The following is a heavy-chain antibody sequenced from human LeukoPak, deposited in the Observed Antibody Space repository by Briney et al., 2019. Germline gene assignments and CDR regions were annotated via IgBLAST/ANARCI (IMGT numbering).Heavy chain of an antibody. CDR1: GGTFSSYA. J-gene: IGHJ6*02. Sequence: SVKASCKASGGTFSSYAISWVRQAPGQGLEWMGGIIPIFGTANYAQKFQGRVTITADESTSTAYMELSSLRSEDTAVYYCAILYGDYVDPNYYYGMDVWGQGTTVTVSS. CDR3: AILYGDYVDPNYYYGMDV. D-gene: IGHD4-17*01. CDR2: IIPIFGTA. V-gene: IGHV1-69*13.